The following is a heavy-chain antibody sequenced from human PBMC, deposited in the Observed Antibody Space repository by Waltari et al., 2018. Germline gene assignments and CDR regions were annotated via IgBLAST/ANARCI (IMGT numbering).Heavy chain of an antibody. J-gene: IGHJ4*02. V-gene: IGHV1-69*06. D-gene: IGHD2-21*01. CDR1: GGTFSSHS. Sequence: QVQLVQSGAEVKKPGSSVKVSCKAPGGTFSSHSIRWGRQAPGQGPEWMGGVIPMFGTTNYAQKFQGRVTITADKSTDTAYLEMSSLRSEDTAMYYCASSPRPSIPPPFDFWGQGIPVTVSS. CDR3: ASSPRPSIPPPFDF. CDR2: VIPMFGTT.